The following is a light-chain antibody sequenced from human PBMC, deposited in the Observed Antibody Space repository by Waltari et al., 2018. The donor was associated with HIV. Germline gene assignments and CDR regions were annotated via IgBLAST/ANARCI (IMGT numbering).Light chain of an antibody. CDR2: STN. CDR1: SGSVSTSYY. CDR3: VLYMGSGISV. V-gene: IGLV8-61*01. J-gene: IGLJ3*02. Sequence: QTVVTQEPSFSVSPGGTVTLTCGLSSGSVSTSYYPSWYQQTPGQAPRTAIDSTNTRASGVPDRFSGSILGNKAALTITGAQADDESDYYCVLYMGSGISVFGGGTKLTVL.